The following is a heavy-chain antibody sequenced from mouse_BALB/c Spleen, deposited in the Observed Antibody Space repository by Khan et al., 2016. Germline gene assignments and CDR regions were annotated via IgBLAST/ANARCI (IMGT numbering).Heavy chain of an antibody. CDR1: GYTFTDYS. Sequence: QIQLVQSGPELKKPGETVKISCKTSGYTFTDYSMHWVKQAPGKGLEWMGWINTETGEPSYVDDFKGRFAFSLETSANTAYLQINNLKNEDTATYFCARDRAYAMDYWGQGTSVTVSS. V-gene: IGHV9-2-1*01. J-gene: IGHJ4*01. D-gene: IGHD3-3*01. CDR3: ARDRAYAMDY. CDR2: INTETGEP.